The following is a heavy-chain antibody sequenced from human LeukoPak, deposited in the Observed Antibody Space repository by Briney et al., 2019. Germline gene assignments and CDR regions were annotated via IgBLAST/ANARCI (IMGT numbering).Heavy chain of an antibody. Sequence: PSETLSLTCAVSGGSISSGGYSWSWIRQPPGKGLEWIGYIYYSGSTYYNPSLKSRVTISVDTSENQFSLRLNSVTAADTAMYYCVKSGGYGLIDYWGPGTLVTVSS. V-gene: IGHV4-30-4*07. CDR1: GGSISSGGYS. CDR2: IYYSGST. CDR3: VKSGGYGLIDY. D-gene: IGHD1-26*01. J-gene: IGHJ4*02.